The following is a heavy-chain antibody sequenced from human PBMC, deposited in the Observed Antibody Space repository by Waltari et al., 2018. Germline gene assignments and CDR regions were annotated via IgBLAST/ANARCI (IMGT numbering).Heavy chain of an antibody. V-gene: IGHV4-59*01. CDR1: GDSITSYY. CDR3: ARGNAFDF. J-gene: IGHJ3*01. Sequence: QVQLQESGPGLVKPSETLSLTCTVSGDSITSYYWNWIRQPPGKGLEWIAYIDHSGSTTYNPSLTSRVTLSIDMSKNQFSLNLTSVTAADTAVYYCARGNAFDFWGQGTLVTVSS. CDR2: IDHSGST.